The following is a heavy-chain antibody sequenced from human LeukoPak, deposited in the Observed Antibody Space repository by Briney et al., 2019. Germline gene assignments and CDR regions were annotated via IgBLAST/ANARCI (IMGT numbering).Heavy chain of an antibody. D-gene: IGHD6-19*01. Sequence: GGSLRLSCAASGFTLDDYTMHWLRHAPGKGVEWVSLISWDGGSTYYADSVKGRFTISRDNSKNSLYLQMNSLRTEDTALYYCAKDGRGGIAVAASYYYYMDVWGKGTTVTVSS. V-gene: IGHV3-43*01. CDR1: GFTLDDYT. CDR3: AKDGRGGIAVAASYYYYMDV. J-gene: IGHJ6*03. CDR2: ISWDGGST.